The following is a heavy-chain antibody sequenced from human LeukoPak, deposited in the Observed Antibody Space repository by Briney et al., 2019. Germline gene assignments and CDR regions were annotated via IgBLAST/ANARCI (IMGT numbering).Heavy chain of an antibody. J-gene: IGHJ4*02. CDR1: GGSISYYY. D-gene: IGHD2-15*01. V-gene: IGHV4-59*01. Sequence: PSETLSLTCTVSGGSISYYYWSWIRQSPGKGLEWIGYIYYNGSTNYNPSLKSRVTISVGMSKNQFSLKVTSVTAADTAIYYCARKGGHFDYWGQGTLVTVSS. CDR3: ARKGGHFDY. CDR2: IYYNGST.